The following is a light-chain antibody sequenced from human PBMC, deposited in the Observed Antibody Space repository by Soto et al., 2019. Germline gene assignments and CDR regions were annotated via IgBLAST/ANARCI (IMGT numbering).Light chain of an antibody. CDR1: SSNIGSNY. V-gene: IGLV1-47*01. J-gene: IGLJ3*02. CDR3: AAWDDNLSGWV. CDR2: RNN. Sequence: QPVLTQPPSASGTPGQRVTISCSGSSSNIGSNYVYWYQQLPGTAPKLLIYRNNQRPSGGSDRFSGSKSGTSASLAISGLRSEDEVDYYCAAWDDNLSGWVFGGGTKLTVL.